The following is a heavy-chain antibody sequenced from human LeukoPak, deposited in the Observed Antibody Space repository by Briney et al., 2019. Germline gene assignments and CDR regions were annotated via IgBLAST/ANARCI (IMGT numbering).Heavy chain of an antibody. D-gene: IGHD2-2*01. V-gene: IGHV3-21*01. CDR3: ARYSVFWSRTGCVDCFDP. Sequence: GSLRLSCAASGFTFSSYSMNWARQAPGKGLEWVSSISSSSSYIYYADSVKGRFTISKDNAKNSLYLQMNSQRAEDTAVYYCARYSVFWSRTGCVDCFDPWGQGTLVTVSS. CDR2: ISSSSSYI. J-gene: IGHJ5*02. CDR1: GFTFSSYS.